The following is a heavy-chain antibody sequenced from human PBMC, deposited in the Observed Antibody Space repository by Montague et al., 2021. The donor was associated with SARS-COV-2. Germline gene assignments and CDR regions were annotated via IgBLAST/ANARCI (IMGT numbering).Heavy chain of an antibody. J-gene: IGHJ4*02. V-gene: IGHV3-21*01. D-gene: IGHD5-12*01. CDR1: GFSVSSYH. CDR3: ARASWIVATVPDY. Sequence: SLRLSCAASGFSVSSYHLNWVRQAPGKGLEWVSSISPSVDYLYSSYSXXVLFIISRDNAKNSLYLQMSSLRAEDTTISYCARASWIVATVPDYWGQGTLVTVSS. CDR2: ISPSVDYL.